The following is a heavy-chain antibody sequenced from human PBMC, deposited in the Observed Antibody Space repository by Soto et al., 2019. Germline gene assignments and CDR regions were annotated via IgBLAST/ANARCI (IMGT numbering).Heavy chain of an antibody. CDR3: ARDRGYDAHDYYYNAMDV. D-gene: IGHD2-15*01. CDR1: GFTFRTYT. V-gene: IGHV3-21*01. CDR2: IRGFSPYT. J-gene: IGHJ6*02. Sequence: GSLRLSCVASGFTFRTYTMNWVRQAPGKGLEWVSGIRGFSPYTFYAESVKGRFTISRDNAKNSLYLQMNSLGVEDTAVYYCARDRGYDAHDYYYNAMDVWGQGTTGTVSS.